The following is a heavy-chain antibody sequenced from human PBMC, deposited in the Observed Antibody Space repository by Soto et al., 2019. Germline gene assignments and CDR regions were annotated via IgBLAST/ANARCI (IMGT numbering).Heavy chain of an antibody. D-gene: IGHD4-17*01. V-gene: IGHV1-8*01. CDR3: AREIMTTVTVYYHYYMDV. CDR1: GYTFTSYD. J-gene: IGHJ6*03. CDR2: MNPNSGNT. Sequence: QVQLVQSGAEVKKPGASVKVSCKASGYTFTSYDINWVRQATGQGLEWMGWMNPNSGNTGYAQKFQGRVTMTRNTSISTAYMELSSLRSEDTAVYYCAREIMTTVTVYYHYYMDVWGKGTTVTVSS.